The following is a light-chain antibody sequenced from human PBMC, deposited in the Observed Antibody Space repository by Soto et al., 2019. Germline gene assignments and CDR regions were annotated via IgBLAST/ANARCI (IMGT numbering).Light chain of an antibody. V-gene: IGLV1-51*01. CDR3: GTWFSSLSAGV. CDR1: SSNIGSNY. CDR2: EDN. J-gene: IGLJ2*01. Sequence: QSVLTQPPSVSAAPGQKVTISCSGSSSNIGSNYVSWYQQLPGTAPKLLIYEDNKRPSGIPNRFSGSKSGTSATLSITGLQTGDEADYYCGTWFSSLSAGVFGGGTKLTVL.